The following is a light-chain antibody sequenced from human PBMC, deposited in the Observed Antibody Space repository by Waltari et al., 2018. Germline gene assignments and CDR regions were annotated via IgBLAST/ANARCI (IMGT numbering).Light chain of an antibody. CDR1: QGISRY. J-gene: IGKJ1*01. CDR2: SAS. V-gene: IGKV1-9*01. Sequence: DIQFTQSPSFLSAAVGARVTITCRASQGISRYLAWYQQKPGKAPELLIYSASTLQSGVPSRFSASGSVTEFTLTISSLQPEDFATYHCQQLIHYLWTFGQGTKVEI. CDR3: QQLIHYLWT.